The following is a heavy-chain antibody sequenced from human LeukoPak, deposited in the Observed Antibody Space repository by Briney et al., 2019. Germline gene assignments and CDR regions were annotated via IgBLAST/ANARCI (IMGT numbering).Heavy chain of an antibody. CDR1: GFTFSSYE. D-gene: IGHD6-19*01. Sequence: GGSLRLSCAVSGFTFSSYEMNWVRQAPGKGLEWVSYISSSGNAIYYADSVKGRFTISRDNAKNSLYLQMNSLSAEDTAVYYCAGQTCPTGWYEPLYFDYWGQGTLVTVSS. CDR2: ISSSGNAI. J-gene: IGHJ4*02. CDR3: AGQTCPTGWYEPLYFDY. V-gene: IGHV3-48*03.